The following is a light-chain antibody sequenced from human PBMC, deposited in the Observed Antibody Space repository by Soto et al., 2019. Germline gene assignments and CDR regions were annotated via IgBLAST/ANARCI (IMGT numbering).Light chain of an antibody. J-gene: IGKJ2*01. CDR3: KQYNSYPYT. Sequence: DIQMTQSPSTLSASVGDRVTITCRASQSISSWLAWYQQKPGKAPKLLIYQASSLESGLPSRFSGSGSGTEFTLTISSLQPDDFATYYCKQYNSYPYTFGQGTKLEIK. CDR1: QSISSW. V-gene: IGKV1-5*03. CDR2: QAS.